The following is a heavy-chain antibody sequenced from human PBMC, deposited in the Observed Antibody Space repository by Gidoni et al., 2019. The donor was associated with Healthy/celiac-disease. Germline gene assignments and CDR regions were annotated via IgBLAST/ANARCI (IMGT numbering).Heavy chain of an antibody. CDR2: ISYDGSNK. V-gene: IGHV3-30*18. J-gene: IGHJ5*02. CDR1: GFTFSSYG. Sequence: QVQLVESGGGVVQPGRSLRLSCAASGFTFSSYGMHWVRQAPGKGLEWVAVISYDGSNKYYADSVKGRFTISRDNSKNTLYLQMNSLRAEDTAVYYCAKSARGAKQQLAKREGNWFDPWGQGTLVTVSS. D-gene: IGHD6-13*01. CDR3: AKSARGAKQQLAKREGNWFDP.